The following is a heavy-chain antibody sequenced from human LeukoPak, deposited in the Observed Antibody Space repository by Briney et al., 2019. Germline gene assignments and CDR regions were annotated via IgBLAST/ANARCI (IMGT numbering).Heavy chain of an antibody. V-gene: IGHV1-69*06. J-gene: IGHJ4*02. D-gene: IGHD6-19*01. Sequence: SVKVSCKASGGTFSSYAISWVRQAPGQGLEWMGGIIPIFGTANYAQKFQGRVTITADKSTSTAYMELSSLRSEDTAVYYCARDWADRSGWYFRGQGTLVAVSS. CDR3: ARDWADRSGWYF. CDR2: IIPIFGTA. CDR1: GGTFSSYA.